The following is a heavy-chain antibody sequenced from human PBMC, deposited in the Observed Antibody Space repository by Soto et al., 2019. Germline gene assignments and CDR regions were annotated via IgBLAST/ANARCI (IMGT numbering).Heavy chain of an antibody. Sequence: SVKVSCKAPGGTFSSYAISWVRQAPGQGLEWMGGIIPIFGTANYAQKFQGRVTITADESTSSAYLELYSLRSEDTAVSSCARDQSSGFDAWGQGTLVAVSS. CDR2: IIPIFGTA. CDR3: ARDQSSGFDA. D-gene: IGHD6-19*01. CDR1: GGTFSSYA. J-gene: IGHJ5*02. V-gene: IGHV1-69*13.